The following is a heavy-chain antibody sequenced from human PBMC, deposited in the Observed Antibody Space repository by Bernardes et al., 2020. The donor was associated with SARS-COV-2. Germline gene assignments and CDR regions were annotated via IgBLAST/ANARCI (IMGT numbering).Heavy chain of an antibody. J-gene: IGHJ4*02. CDR3: ATEYSNLDYYFDY. Sequence: GSLRLSCAASGFTFSSYAMNWVRQAPGKGLEWVSSISGSGSNTYYADSVKGRFTISRDNSKNTLYLQMNSLRAEDTAVYYCATEYSNLDYYFDYWGQGTLVTVSS. CDR2: ISGSGSNT. V-gene: IGHV3-23*01. D-gene: IGHD6-6*01. CDR1: GFTFSSYA.